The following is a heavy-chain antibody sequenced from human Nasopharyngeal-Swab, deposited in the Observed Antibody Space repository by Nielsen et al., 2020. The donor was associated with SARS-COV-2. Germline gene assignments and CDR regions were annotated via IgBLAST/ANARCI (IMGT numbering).Heavy chain of an antibody. V-gene: IGHV3-21*01. D-gene: IGHD6-13*01. CDR3: ARDFRELVGAFAI. CDR2: ISSSSSYI. J-gene: IGHJ3*02. Sequence: WIRQPPGKGLEWVSSISSSSSYIYYADSVKGRFTISRDNAKNSLYLQMNSLRAEDTAVYYCARDFRELVGAFAIWGQGTMVTVSS.